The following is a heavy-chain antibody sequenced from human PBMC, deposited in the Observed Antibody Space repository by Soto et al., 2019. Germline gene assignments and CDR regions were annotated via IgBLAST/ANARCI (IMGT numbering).Heavy chain of an antibody. Sequence: EVELLESGGGLVKPGGSLRLSCAASGFSFSTYNMNWVRKAPGKGLEWVSSINGRSNYKYYTDTVKGRFTISRDNPKNSLYLQMHSLRVEDTAGYYCVREDGLVGSNSAFDQWGQGTLVIVSS. D-gene: IGHD7-27*01. CDR1: GFSFSTYN. CDR2: INGRSNYK. CDR3: VREDGLVGSNSAFDQ. V-gene: IGHV3-21*02. J-gene: IGHJ4*02.